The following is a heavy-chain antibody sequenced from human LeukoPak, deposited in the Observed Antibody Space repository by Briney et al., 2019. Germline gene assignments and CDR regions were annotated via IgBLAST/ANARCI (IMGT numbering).Heavy chain of an antibody. Sequence: NPSETLSLTCTVSDGSITNNDWSWVRQTPGKGLEFIGYVHYSGSTNYNPSLKSRVTISVDTSKNQFSLKLSSVTAADTAVYYCARGVGWELPYDYWGQGTLVTVSS. CDR3: ARGVGWELPYDY. J-gene: IGHJ4*02. CDR1: DGSITNND. D-gene: IGHD1-26*01. V-gene: IGHV4-59*01. CDR2: VHYSGST.